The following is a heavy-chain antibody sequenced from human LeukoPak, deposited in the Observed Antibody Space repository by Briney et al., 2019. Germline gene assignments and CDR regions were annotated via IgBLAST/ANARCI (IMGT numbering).Heavy chain of an antibody. CDR3: ARGDWNDVPY. CDR1: GGSISSYY. J-gene: IGHJ4*02. D-gene: IGHD1-1*01. Sequence: SETLSLTCTVSGGSISSYYWTWIRQPPGKGLEWIGYISYSGSTNYNPTLKSRLTISVDTSKNQFYLNLTSVTAADTALYYCARGDWNDVPYWGQGILVTVSS. CDR2: ISYSGST. V-gene: IGHV4-59*01.